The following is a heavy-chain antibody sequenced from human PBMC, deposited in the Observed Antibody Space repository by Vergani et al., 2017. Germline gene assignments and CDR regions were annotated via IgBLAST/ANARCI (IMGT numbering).Heavy chain of an antibody. CDR1: GGSFSGYY. J-gene: IGHJ4*02. Sequence: QVQLQQWGAGLLKPSETLSLTCAVYGGSFSGYYWSWIRQPPGQGLEWIGEINHSGSTNYNPSLKSRVTIAVDTSKKQFSLKLSSVTAADTAVYYCARDLNCSSTSCYFDYWGQGTLVTVSS. CDR2: INHSGST. V-gene: IGHV4-34*01. D-gene: IGHD2-2*01. CDR3: ARDLNCSSTSCYFDY.